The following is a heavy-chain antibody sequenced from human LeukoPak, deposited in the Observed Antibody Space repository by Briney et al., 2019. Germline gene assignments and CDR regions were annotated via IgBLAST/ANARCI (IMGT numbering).Heavy chain of an antibody. D-gene: IGHD6-25*01. CDR3: ASYTSGGAYFDY. V-gene: IGHV4-59*10. CDR1: GGSFSGYY. Sequence: SETLSLTCAVYGGSFSGYYWSWIRQPAGKGLEWIGRIYSSGSADYNPSLKSRVTMSVDTSKNQFSLKLTSVTAADTAVYYCASYTSGGAYFDYWGQGTLVTVSS. CDR2: IYSSGSA. J-gene: IGHJ4*02.